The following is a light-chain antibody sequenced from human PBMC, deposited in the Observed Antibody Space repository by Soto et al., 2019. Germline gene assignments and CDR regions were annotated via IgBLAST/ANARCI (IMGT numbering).Light chain of an antibody. J-gene: IGKJ1*01. CDR3: QLQGDSHKT. V-gene: IGKV3-20*01. Sequence: EVVLTQSPGTLSLSPGERATLFCRASQSVSSSYLAWYQQKAGQAPRLLIYGASSRVTGIPDRFSGSGSGTDFPLTISRLEPQDCAVYYCQLQGDSHKTFGQGTKVEIK. CDR1: QSVSSSY. CDR2: GAS.